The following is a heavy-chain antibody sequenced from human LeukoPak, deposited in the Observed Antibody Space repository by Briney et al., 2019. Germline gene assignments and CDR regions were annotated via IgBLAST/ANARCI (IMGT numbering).Heavy chain of an antibody. V-gene: IGHV3-11*01. CDR1: GFTFSDYY. D-gene: IGHD6-13*01. CDR3: ARVSRIAAAGGWFDP. J-gene: IGHJ5*02. Sequence: PGGSLRLSSAASGFTFSDYYMSWIRQAPGKGLEWVSYISSSGSTIYYADSVKGRFTIFRDNAKNSLYLQMNSLRAEDTAVYYCARVSRIAAAGGWFDPWGQGTLVTVSS. CDR2: ISSSGSTI.